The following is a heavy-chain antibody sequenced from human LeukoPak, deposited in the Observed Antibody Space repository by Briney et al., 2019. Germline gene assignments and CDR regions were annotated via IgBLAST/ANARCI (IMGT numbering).Heavy chain of an antibody. CDR3: ARDRSRSYFFDI. CDR1: GFTFSSYG. V-gene: IGHV3-33*01. CDR2: IWYDGSNK. J-gene: IGHJ3*02. D-gene: IGHD1-26*01. Sequence: GRSLRLSCAASGFTFSSYGMHWVRQAPGKGLEWVAVIWYDGSNKYYADSVKGRFTISRDNSKNTLYLQMNSLRAEDTAVYYCARDRSRSYFFDIWGQGTMVTVSS.